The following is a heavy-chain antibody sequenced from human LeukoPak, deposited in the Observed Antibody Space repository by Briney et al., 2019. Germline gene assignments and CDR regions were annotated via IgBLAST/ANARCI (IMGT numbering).Heavy chain of an antibody. D-gene: IGHD5-24*01. CDR3: AGEDRDGYNYVY. Sequence: SVKVSCKASGGTFSSYAISWVRQAPGQGVEWMGRIIPILGIANYAQKFQGRVMITADKSTSTAYMELSSLRSEDTAVYYCAGEDRDGYNYVYWGQGTLVTVSS. CDR2: IIPILGIA. J-gene: IGHJ4*02. V-gene: IGHV1-69*04. CDR1: GGTFSSYA.